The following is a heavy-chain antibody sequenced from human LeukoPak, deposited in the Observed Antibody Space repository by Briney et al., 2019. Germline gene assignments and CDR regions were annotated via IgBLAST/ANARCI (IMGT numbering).Heavy chain of an antibody. CDR1: GGSISSYY. Sequence: SETLSLTCTVSGGSISSYYWSWIRQPPGMGLEWIGYIYHSGSTNYNPSLKSRVTISVETSKNQFSLKLSSVTAADTAAYYCARLRGYGSGSYYDYWGQGTLVTVSS. D-gene: IGHD3-10*01. V-gene: IGHV4-59*08. J-gene: IGHJ4*02. CDR2: IYHSGST. CDR3: ARLRGYGSGSYYDY.